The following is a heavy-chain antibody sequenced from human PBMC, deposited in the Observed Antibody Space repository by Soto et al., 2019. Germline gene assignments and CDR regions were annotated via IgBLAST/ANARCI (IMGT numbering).Heavy chain of an antibody. V-gene: IGHV4-59*01. Sequence: SETLSLTCTVSGGSISSYYWSWIRHPPGKGLEWIGYIYYSGSTNYNPSLKSRVTISVDTSKNQFSLKLSSVTAADTAVYYCARERNNDYYFDYWGQGTLVTVSS. CDR1: GGSISSYY. J-gene: IGHJ4*02. CDR2: IYYSGST. D-gene: IGHD1-1*01. CDR3: ARERNNDYYFDY.